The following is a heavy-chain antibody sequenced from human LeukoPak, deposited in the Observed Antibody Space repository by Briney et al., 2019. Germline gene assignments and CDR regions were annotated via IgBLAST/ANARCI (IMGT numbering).Heavy chain of an antibody. Sequence: SETLSLTCTVSGDSMNSYYWNWIRQPPGKGLEWIGYIYYSGSTNYNPSLKSRVTISVDTSKSQFSLKLNSVTAADTAVYYCANGGYSYGDDAFDIWGQGTMVTVSS. J-gene: IGHJ3*02. CDR3: ANGGYSYGDDAFDI. CDR2: IYYSGST. V-gene: IGHV4-59*08. D-gene: IGHD5-18*01. CDR1: GDSMNSYY.